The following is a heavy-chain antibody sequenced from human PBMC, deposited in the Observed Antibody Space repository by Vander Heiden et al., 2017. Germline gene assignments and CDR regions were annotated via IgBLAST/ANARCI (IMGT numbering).Heavy chain of an antibody. J-gene: IGHJ6*02. CDR2: INPSGGGT. D-gene: IGHD6-19*01. V-gene: IGHV1-46*01. CDR3: ARVGGWYLSGMDV. CDR1: GYTFSNYY. Sequence: QVQLVQSGAEVKKPGASVKVSCKASGYTFSNYYMYWVRQAPGQGLEWMGRINPSGGGTTYTQRFQGRVTMTTDTSTSTVYMELRSLTSEDTAVYFCARVGGWYLSGMDVWGQGTTVTVSS.